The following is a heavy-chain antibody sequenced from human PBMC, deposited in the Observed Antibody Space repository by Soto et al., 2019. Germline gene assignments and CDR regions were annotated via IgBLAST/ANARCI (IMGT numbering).Heavy chain of an antibody. CDR3: ARSINPTYYYDSSGYSQGSFDY. CDR2: IYYSGST. D-gene: IGHD3-22*01. V-gene: IGHV4-31*03. Sequence: SEPLSPSCPFSGGSISSGGYYWSWLRQHPGQGLEWIGYIYYSGSTYYNPSLKSRVTISVDTSKNQFSLKLSSVTAADTAVYYCARSINPTYYYDSSGYSQGSFDYWGQGTLVTVSS. J-gene: IGHJ4*02. CDR1: GGSISSGGYY.